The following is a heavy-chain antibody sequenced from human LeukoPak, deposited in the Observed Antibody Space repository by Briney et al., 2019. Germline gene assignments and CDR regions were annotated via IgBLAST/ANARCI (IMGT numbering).Heavy chain of an antibody. J-gene: IGHJ6*03. CDR1: GYSISSGYY. CDR3: ARHGENPTPEYYYYYYMDV. V-gene: IGHV4-38-2*01. D-gene: IGHD1-14*01. CDR2: IYHSGST. Sequence: KPSETLSLTCAVSGYSISSGYYWGWIRPPPGKGLERIGSIYHSGSTYYNPSLKSRVTISVDTSKNQFSLKLSSVTAADTAVYYCARHGENPTPEYYYYYYMDVWGKGTTVTVSS.